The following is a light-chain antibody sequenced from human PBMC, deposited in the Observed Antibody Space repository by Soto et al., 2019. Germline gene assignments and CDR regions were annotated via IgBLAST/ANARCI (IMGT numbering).Light chain of an antibody. CDR1: SSDVGGYND. J-gene: IGLJ2*01. Sequence: QSALTQPRSVSWSPGQSVTISCTGTSSDVGGYNDVSWYQQHPGKAPKLMIYDVSKRPSGVPDRFSGSKSGNTASLTISGLQAEDEADYYCCSYAGSYAPVVFGGGTKLTVL. V-gene: IGLV2-11*01. CDR2: DVS. CDR3: CSYAGSYAPVV.